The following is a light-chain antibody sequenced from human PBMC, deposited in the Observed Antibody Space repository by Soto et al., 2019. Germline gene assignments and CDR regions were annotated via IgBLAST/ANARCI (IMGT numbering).Light chain of an antibody. CDR2: AVS. Sequence: QSALTQPASVSGSPGQSITISCTGTSSDVGGYNYVSWYQQHPGKAPKLMIYAVSNRPSGVSTRISGSKSGNTASLTISGLQAEDEADYHCSSYTTSSTLLYVFGTGTKLTVL. CDR1: SSDVGGYNY. CDR3: SSYTTSSTLLYV. V-gene: IGLV2-14*01. J-gene: IGLJ1*01.